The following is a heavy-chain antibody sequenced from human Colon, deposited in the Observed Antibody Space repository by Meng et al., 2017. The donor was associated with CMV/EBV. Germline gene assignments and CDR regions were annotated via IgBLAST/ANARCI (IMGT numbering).Heavy chain of an antibody. CDR2: IGHAGAL. D-gene: IGHD6-19*01. CDR1: GGSISTPGYY. J-gene: IGHJ5*02. Sequence: QPQLQESGPGLVKPSAALFRICTVSGGSISTPGYYWGWIRQPPGKGLEWIGSIGHAGALYYTPSLKSRVTVSIDTSANQFFLTLTSVTAADTAIYHCVRSSGWVKTGFDPWGQGTLVTVAS. CDR3: VRSSGWVKTGFDP. V-gene: IGHV4-39*01.